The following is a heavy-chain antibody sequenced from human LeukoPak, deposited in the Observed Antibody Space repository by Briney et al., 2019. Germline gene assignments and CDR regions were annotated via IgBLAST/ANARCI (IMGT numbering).Heavy chain of an antibody. Sequence: GRSLRLSCAASGFTFSSYGMHWVRQAPGKGLEWVAVISYDGSNKYYADSVKGRFTISRDNSKNTLYLQMNSLRAEDTAVYYCAKELDGDSSSSFDYWGQGTLVTVSS. CDR1: GFTFSSYG. J-gene: IGHJ4*02. CDR3: AKELDGDSSSSFDY. D-gene: IGHD6-6*01. V-gene: IGHV3-30*18. CDR2: ISYDGSNK.